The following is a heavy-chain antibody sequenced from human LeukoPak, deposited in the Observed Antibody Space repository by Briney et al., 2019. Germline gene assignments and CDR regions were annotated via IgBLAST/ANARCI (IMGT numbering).Heavy chain of an antibody. J-gene: IGHJ4*02. V-gene: IGHV4-4*07. CDR1: GGSIRTYY. CDR3: AREGSMTARPFVSIDY. Sequence: SETLSLTCTVSGGSIRTYYWSWIRQPAGKALEWIWRIHTSGSTDYNHSLESRVSMSVDTSKNQFSLKLRSVTAADTAVYYCAREGSMTARPFVSIDYWGQGTLVTVPS. CDR2: IHTSGST. D-gene: IGHD6-6*01.